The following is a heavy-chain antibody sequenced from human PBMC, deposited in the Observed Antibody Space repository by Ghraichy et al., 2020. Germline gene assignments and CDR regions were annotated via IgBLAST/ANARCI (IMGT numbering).Heavy chain of an antibody. D-gene: IGHD4-11*01. J-gene: IGHJ5*02. V-gene: IGHV4-59*08. CDR3: ARHIGYSNNWFDP. CDR1: GGSINTYH. Sequence: SETLSLTCTVSGGSINTYHWSWIRQPPGKGLEWIGYISYTGTTKYNPSPESRVTLSMDTSKNYLTLYVRSVTAADTAVYYCARHIGYSNNWFDPWGQGTLVTVSS. CDR2: ISYTGTT.